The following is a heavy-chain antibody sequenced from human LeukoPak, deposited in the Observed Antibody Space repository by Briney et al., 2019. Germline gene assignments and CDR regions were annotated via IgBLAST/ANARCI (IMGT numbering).Heavy chain of an antibody. V-gene: IGHV3-30*02. J-gene: IGHJ6*03. CDR3: AKAASKRTDYGDYAFYYYMDV. CDR1: GFTFSSYG. CDR2: IRFDGTNK. Sequence: GGSLRLSCAASGFTFSSYGMHWVRQAPGKGLEWVAFIRFDGTNKYYADSVKGRFTISRDDSKNTLYLQMNSLRAEDTAVYYCAKAASKRTDYGDYAFYYYMDVWGKGTTVTISS. D-gene: IGHD4-17*01.